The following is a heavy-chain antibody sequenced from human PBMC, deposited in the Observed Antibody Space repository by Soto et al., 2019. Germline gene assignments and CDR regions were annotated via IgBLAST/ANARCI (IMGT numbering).Heavy chain of an antibody. V-gene: IGHV3-49*03. CDR3: TSYYDILTGSSPPLDY. CDR2: IRSKAYGGTT. Sequence: GGSLRLSCTASGFTFGDYAMSWFRQAPGKGLEWVGFIRSKAYGGTTEYAASVKGRFTISRDDSKSIAYLRMNSLKTEDTAVHYCTSYYDILTGSSPPLDYWGQGTLVTVSS. CDR1: GFTFGDYA. J-gene: IGHJ4*02. D-gene: IGHD3-9*01.